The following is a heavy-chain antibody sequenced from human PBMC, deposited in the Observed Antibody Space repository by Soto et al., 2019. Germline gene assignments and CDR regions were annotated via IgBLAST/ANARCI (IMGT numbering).Heavy chain of an antibody. CDR1: GFRFSDYP. CDR2: INRRGTST. CDR3: VRGTPTPGLDI. Sequence: LRLSCVGSGFRFSDYPLNWVRQAPGQGLEWVANINRRGTSTNYADSVRGRFSTSRDNTRNSFYLNMDSLRVGDTATYYCVRGTPTPGLDIWGRGTTVTVSS. J-gene: IGHJ6*02. V-gene: IGHV3-7*03. D-gene: IGHD1-1*01.